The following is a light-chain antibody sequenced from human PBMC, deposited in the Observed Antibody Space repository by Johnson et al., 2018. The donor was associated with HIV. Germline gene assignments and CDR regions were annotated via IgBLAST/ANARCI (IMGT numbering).Light chain of an antibody. CDR3: GVWDASLSPHYV. Sequence: QSVLTQPPSVSAAPGQKVTISCSGSSSNIENYFVSWYQQLPGAAPRLLIYEDYKRPSGIPDRFSGSKSGASATLGITGLQTGDEADYYCGVWDASLSPHYVFGTGATSTVL. CDR2: EDY. V-gene: IGLV1-51*02. CDR1: SSNIENYF. J-gene: IGLJ1*01.